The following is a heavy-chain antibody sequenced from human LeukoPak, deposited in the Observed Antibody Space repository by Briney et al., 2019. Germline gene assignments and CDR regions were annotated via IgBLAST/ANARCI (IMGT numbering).Heavy chain of an antibody. D-gene: IGHD6-13*01. J-gene: IGHJ6*03. CDR1: GGSISSSSYY. Sequence: SETLSLTCTVSGGSISSSSYYWGWIRQPPGKGLEWIGSIYYSGSTYYNPSLKSRVTISVDTSKNQFSPKLSSVTAADTAVYYCARNGYSSSWYYYYYYYMDVWGKGTTVTVSS. V-gene: IGHV4-39*01. CDR3: ARNGYSSSWYYYYYYYMDV. CDR2: IYYSGST.